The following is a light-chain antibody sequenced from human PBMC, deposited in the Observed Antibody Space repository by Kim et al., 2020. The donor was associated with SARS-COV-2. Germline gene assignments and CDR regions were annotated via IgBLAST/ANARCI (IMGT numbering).Light chain of an antibody. J-gene: IGKJ2*02. CDR2: DAS. V-gene: IGKV1-5*01. CDR3: QHYKTYPMWT. CDR1: QSISSW. Sequence: ASGGDRVTITCRASQSISSWLAWYQQKPGKAPKLLIYDASSLESGVPLRFSGSGSGTEFTLTISSLQPDDFATYFCQHYKTYPMWTFGQGTKLEI.